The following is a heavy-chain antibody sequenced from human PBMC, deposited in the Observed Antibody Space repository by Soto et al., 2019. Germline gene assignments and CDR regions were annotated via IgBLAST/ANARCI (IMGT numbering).Heavy chain of an antibody. D-gene: IGHD2-2*01. J-gene: IGHJ6*02. CDR1: GFTFSSYG. Sequence: GGSLRLSCAACGFTFSSYGMHWVRQAPGKGVEWVAVMWFNGRNKYYADSVKGRFTISRDNSKNTLYLQMSSLRAEDTAVYYCAREKGASRYYFGLDVWGQGTTVTVSS. CDR2: MWFNGRNK. V-gene: IGHV3-33*01. CDR3: AREKGASRYYFGLDV.